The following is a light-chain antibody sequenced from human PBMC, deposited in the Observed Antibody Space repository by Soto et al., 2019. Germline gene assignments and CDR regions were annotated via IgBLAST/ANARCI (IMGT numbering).Light chain of an antibody. V-gene: IGLV3-1*01. Sequence: SYELTQPPSVSVSPGQTASITCSGDKLGDKYVCWYQQKPGQSPVLVIYQDTKRPSGISERFSGSNSGNTATLTISGTQAMDEADYYCQAWDSHTVIFGGGTKVTVL. J-gene: IGLJ2*01. CDR2: QDT. CDR3: QAWDSHTVI. CDR1: KLGDKY.